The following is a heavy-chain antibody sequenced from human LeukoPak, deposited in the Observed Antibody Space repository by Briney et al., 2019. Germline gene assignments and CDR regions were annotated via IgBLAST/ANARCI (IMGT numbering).Heavy chain of an antibody. CDR1: GGSFSGYY. CDR3: AKGEYQLLLVGD. J-gene: IGHJ4*02. Sequence: SETLSLTCAVYGGSFSGYYWSWIRQPPGKGLEWIGEINHSGSTNYNPSLKSRVTISVDTSKNQFSLKLSSVTAADTAVYYCAKGEYQLLLVGDWGQGTLVTVSS. V-gene: IGHV4-34*01. D-gene: IGHD2-2*01. CDR2: INHSGST.